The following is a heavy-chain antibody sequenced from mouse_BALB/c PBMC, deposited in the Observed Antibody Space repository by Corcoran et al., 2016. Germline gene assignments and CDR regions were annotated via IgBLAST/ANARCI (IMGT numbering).Heavy chain of an antibody. D-gene: IGHD1-1*01. CDR1: GFSLSTSGMG. CDR2: IWWDDDK. J-gene: IGHJ4*01. CDR3: ARIRGYGSSYDYYAMDY. Sequence: QVTLKESGPGILQPSQTLSLTCSFSGFSLSTSGMGVGWIRQPSGKGLEWLAHIWWDDDKYYNTALKSGLTISKDTSKNKVFLKIASVDTADTATYYCARIRGYGSSYDYYAMDYWGQGTSVTVSS. V-gene: IGHV8-8*01.